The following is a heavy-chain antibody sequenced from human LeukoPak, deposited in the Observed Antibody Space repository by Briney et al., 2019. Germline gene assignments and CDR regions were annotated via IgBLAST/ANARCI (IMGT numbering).Heavy chain of an antibody. CDR2: INPNSGVT. J-gene: IGHJ3*02. D-gene: IGHD3-22*01. CDR1: GYTFTGYY. V-gene: IGHV1-2*02. Sequence: GASMKVSCKASGYTFTGYYMHWVRQAPGQGLEWMGWINPNSGVTNYAQKFQGRVTMTRDTSISTAYMELSSLRSDDTAVYYCAREYYYESSDYYVVLSGAFDIWGQGTMVTVSS. CDR3: AREYYYESSDYYVVLSGAFDI.